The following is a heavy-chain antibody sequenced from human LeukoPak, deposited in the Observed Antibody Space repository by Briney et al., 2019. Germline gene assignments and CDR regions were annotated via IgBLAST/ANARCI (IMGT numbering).Heavy chain of an antibody. J-gene: IGHJ4*02. CDR2: ISWNSGSI. Sequence: GGSLRLSCAASGFTFEDYAMHWVREAPGKGLEWVSGISWNSGSIGYADSVKGRFTISRDNSKNSLYLQMNSLRAEDTALYYCAKAEMAKNYFDYWGQGTLVTVSS. CDR3: AKAEMAKNYFDY. V-gene: IGHV3-9*01. CDR1: GFTFEDYA. D-gene: IGHD5-24*01.